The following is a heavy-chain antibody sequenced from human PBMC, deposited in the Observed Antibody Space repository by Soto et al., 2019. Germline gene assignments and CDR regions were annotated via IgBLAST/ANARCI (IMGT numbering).Heavy chain of an antibody. CDR3: ARRLLWFGELSSPDYGMDV. V-gene: IGHV1-3*01. D-gene: IGHD3-10*01. J-gene: IGHJ6*02. Sequence: ASVKVSCKASGYTFTSYAMHWVRQAPGQRLEWMGWINAGNGNTKYSQKFQGRVTITRDTSASTAYMELSSLRSEDTAVYYCARRLLWFGELSSPDYGMDVWGQGTTVTVSS. CDR1: GYTFTSYA. CDR2: INAGNGNT.